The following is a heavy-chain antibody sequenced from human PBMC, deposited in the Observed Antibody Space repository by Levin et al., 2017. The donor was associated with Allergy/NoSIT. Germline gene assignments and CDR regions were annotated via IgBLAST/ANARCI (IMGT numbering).Heavy chain of an antibody. CDR3: ARDLKGSSWSDY. CDR2: ISSSGSTI. CDR1: GFTFSDYY. J-gene: IGHJ4*02. V-gene: IGHV3-11*01. Sequence: GESLKISCAASGFTFSDYYMSWIRQAPGKGLEWVSYISSSGSTIYYADSVKGRFTISRDNAKNSLYLQMNSLRAEDTAVYYCARDLKGSSWSDYWGQGTLVTVSS. D-gene: IGHD6-13*01.